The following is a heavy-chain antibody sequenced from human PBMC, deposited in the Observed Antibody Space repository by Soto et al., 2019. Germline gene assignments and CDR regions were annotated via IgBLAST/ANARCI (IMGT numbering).Heavy chain of an antibody. V-gene: IGHV3-66*04. Sequence: EVQLVESGGGLVQPGRSLRLSCAASGFTVSSNYMSWVRQAPGKGLEWVSVIYSGGSTYYADSVKGRFTISRDNSKNTLYLQMNSLRAEDTAVYYCARHHDYGDPRVDYWGQGTLVTVSS. J-gene: IGHJ4*02. CDR3: ARHHDYGDPRVDY. CDR2: IYSGGST. CDR1: GFTVSSNY. D-gene: IGHD4-17*01.